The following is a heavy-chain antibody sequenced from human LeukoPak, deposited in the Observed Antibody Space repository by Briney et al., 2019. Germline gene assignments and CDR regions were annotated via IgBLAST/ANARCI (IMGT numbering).Heavy chain of an antibody. J-gene: IGHJ4*02. D-gene: IGHD6-13*01. CDR3: AILPGYSSGWYEVNY. V-gene: IGHV3-23*01. CDR2: ISGSCGST. CDR1: GFTFSSYA. Sequence: PGGSLRLPCAASGFTFSSYAMSWVRQAPGKGLEWVSGISGSCGSTYYADSVKGRFTISRDNSRNTLYLQMNSPRAEDTAVYYCAILPGYSSGWYEVNYWGQGTLVTVSS.